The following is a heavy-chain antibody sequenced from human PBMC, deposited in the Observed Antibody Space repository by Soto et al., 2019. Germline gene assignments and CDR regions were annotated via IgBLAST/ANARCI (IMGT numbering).Heavy chain of an antibody. CDR3: ARAPRSSSSAGSSVY. CDR2: ISIYNGDT. Sequence: GTSVKVSCKASGYTFTNYGINWVRQAPGQGLEWMGWISIYNGDTNYAPKFQGRVTMTTDTSTGTAYMELRGLISDDTAVYYCARAPRSSSSAGSSVYWGQGTLVTVSS. J-gene: IGHJ4*02. D-gene: IGHD6-6*01. V-gene: IGHV1-18*01. CDR1: GYTFTNYG.